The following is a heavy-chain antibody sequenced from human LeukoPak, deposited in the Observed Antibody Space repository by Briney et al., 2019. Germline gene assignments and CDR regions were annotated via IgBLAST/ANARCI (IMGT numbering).Heavy chain of an antibody. V-gene: IGHV3-48*01. CDR2: ISSSSSTI. CDR3: ARDCYYDSSGYYFDY. J-gene: IGHJ4*02. CDR1: GFTFSSYS. D-gene: IGHD3-22*01. Sequence: GGSLRLSCAASGFTFSSYSMNWVRQAPGKGLEWVSYISSSSSTIYYADSVKGRFTISRDNAKNSLYLQMNSLRAEDTAVYYCARDCYYDSSGYYFDYWGQGTLVTVSS.